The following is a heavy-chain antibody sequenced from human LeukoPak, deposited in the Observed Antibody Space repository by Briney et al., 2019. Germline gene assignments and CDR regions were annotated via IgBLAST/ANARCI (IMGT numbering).Heavy chain of an antibody. Sequence: GGSLSLSCAASGFTFSSYWMSWVRQAPGKGLEWVANIKQDGSEKYYVDSVKGRFTISRDNAKNSLYLQMNSLRAEDTAVYYCARVLGSTSYHMDVWGKGTTVTVSS. V-gene: IGHV3-7*01. J-gene: IGHJ6*03. CDR2: IKQDGSEK. CDR1: GFTFSSYW. D-gene: IGHD2-2*01. CDR3: ARVLGSTSYHMDV.